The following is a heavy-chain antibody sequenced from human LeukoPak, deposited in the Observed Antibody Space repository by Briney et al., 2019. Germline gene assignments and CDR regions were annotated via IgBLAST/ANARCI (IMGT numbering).Heavy chain of an antibody. D-gene: IGHD3-3*01. Sequence: GASVKVSCKASGYTFTSYDINWVRQATGQGLEWMGWMNPNSGNTGYAQKFQGRVTMTRNTSISTAYMELSSLRSEDTAVYYCARGRIQDYDFWSGYWYYYYMDVWGKGTTVTVSS. CDR3: ARGRIQDYDFWSGYWYYYYMDV. V-gene: IGHV1-8*01. CDR1: GYTFTSYD. CDR2: MNPNSGNT. J-gene: IGHJ6*03.